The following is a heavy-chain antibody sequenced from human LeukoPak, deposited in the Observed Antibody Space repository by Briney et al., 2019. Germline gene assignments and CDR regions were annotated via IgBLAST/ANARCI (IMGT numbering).Heavy chain of an antibody. CDR1: GGSFSGYY. CDR2: INHSGST. D-gene: IGHD6-6*01. J-gene: IGHJ6*04. Sequence: SGTLSLTCAVYGGSFSGYYWSWIRQPPGKGLEWIGEINHSGSTNYNPSLKSRVTISVDTSKNQFSLKLSSVTAADTAVYYCVRAPRSIRYYYYGMDVWGKGTTVTVSS. CDR3: VRAPRSIRYYYYGMDV. V-gene: IGHV4-34*01.